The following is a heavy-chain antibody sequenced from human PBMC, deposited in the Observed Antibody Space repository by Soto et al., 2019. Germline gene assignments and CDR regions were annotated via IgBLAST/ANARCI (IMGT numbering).Heavy chain of an antibody. D-gene: IGHD1-26*01. CDR2: ISGSGGST. V-gene: IGHV3-23*01. CDR3: AKKSGVGATWYFDY. CDR1: GFTFSSYA. Sequence: LRLSCAASGFTFSSYAMSWVRQAPGKGLEWVSAISGSGGSTYYADSVKGRFTISRDNSKNTLFLQINNLRAGDTAVYYCAKKSGVGATWYFDYWGQGTLVTVSS. J-gene: IGHJ4*02.